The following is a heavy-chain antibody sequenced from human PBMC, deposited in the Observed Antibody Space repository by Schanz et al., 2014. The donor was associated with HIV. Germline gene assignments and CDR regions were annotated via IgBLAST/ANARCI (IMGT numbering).Heavy chain of an antibody. CDR2: INPSSGGT. Sequence: QVQLVQSGAEVKKPGASVKVSCKASGDTFSNYAINWVRQAPGQGLEWMGWINPSSGGTNYAQKFQGRVTMTWDTSISTAYMELRRLRSDDTAVYYCARDQNVISMVRGVMGGVDYWGQGTLVTVSS. D-gene: IGHD3-10*01. J-gene: IGHJ4*02. CDR3: ARDQNVISMVRGVMGGVDY. V-gene: IGHV1-2*02. CDR1: GDTFSNYA.